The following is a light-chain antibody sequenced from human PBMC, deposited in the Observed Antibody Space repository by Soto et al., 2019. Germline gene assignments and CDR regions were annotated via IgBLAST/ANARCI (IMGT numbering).Light chain of an antibody. CDR3: CSYAGSYTFV. V-gene: IGLV2-11*01. CDR1: SSDVGGYEY. CDR2: DVS. J-gene: IGLJ1*01. Sequence: QSALAQPRSVSGSPGQSVTISCTGTSSDVGGYEYVSWYQQHPGKAPKLTIYDVSKRPSGVPDRFSGSKSGNTASLTISGLQAEDEADYYCCSYAGSYTFVFGTGTKVTVL.